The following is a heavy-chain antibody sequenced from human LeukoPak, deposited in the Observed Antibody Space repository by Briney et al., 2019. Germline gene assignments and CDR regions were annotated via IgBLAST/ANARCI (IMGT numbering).Heavy chain of an antibody. V-gene: IGHV3-48*03. D-gene: IGHD6-13*01. Sequence: GGSLRLSCAASGFTFSSYEMNWVRQAPGKGLEWVSYISSSGSTIYYADSVKGRFTISRDNAKNSLYLQMNSLRAEDTAVYYCAKGSAAGTVDDAFDIWGQGTMVTVSS. J-gene: IGHJ3*02. CDR3: AKGSAAGTVDDAFDI. CDR1: GFTFSSYE. CDR2: ISSSGSTI.